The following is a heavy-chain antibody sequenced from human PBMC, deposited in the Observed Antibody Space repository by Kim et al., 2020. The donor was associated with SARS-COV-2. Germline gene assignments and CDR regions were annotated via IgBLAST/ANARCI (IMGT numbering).Heavy chain of an antibody. CDR3: ARGGTIFGVAVENYFDY. Sequence: SETLSLTCTVSGGSISSYYWSWIRQPPGKGLEWIGYIYYSGSTNYNPSLKSRVTISVDTSKNQFSLKLSSVTAADTAVYYCARGGTIFGVAVENYFDYWGQGTLVTVSS. V-gene: IGHV4-59*01. D-gene: IGHD3-3*01. CDR2: IYYSGST. CDR1: GGSISSYY. J-gene: IGHJ4*02.